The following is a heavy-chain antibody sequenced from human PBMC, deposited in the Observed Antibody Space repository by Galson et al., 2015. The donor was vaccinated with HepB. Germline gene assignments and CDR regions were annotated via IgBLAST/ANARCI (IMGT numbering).Heavy chain of an antibody. D-gene: IGHD3-3*01. CDR3: ARKGAADTIFGVVIRDEGYYYYMDV. Sequence: SLRLSCAASGFTFSSYWMHWVRQAPGKGLVWVPRINSDGSSTSYADSVKGRFTISRDNAKNTLYLQMNSLRAEDTAVYYCARKGAADTIFGVVIRDEGYYYYMDVWGKGTTVTVSS. V-gene: IGHV3-74*01. CDR1: GFTFSSYW. CDR2: INSDGSST. J-gene: IGHJ6*03.